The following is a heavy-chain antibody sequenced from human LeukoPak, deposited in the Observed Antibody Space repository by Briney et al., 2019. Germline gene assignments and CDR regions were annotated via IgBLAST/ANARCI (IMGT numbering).Heavy chain of an antibody. D-gene: IGHD4-23*01. Sequence: GGSLRLSCAASGFTFSSYGMHWVRQAPGKGLEWVAVISYDGSNKYYADSVKGRFTISRDNSKNTLYLQMNSLRAEDTAVYYCAKDRLGGNSGVYYYGMDVWGQGTTVTVSS. CDR3: AKDRLGGNSGVYYYGMDV. CDR1: GFTFSSYG. CDR2: ISYDGSNK. V-gene: IGHV3-30*18. J-gene: IGHJ6*02.